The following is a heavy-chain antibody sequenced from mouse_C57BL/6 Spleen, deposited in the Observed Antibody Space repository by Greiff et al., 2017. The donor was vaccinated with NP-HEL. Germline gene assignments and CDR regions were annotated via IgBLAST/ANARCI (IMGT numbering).Heavy chain of an antibody. CDR2: IYPGDGDT. Sequence: VQLQQSGPELVKPGASVKISCKASGYAFSSSWMNWVKQRPGKGLEWIGRIYPGDGDTNYNGKFKGKATLTADKSSSTAYMQLSSLTSEDSAVYFCARRDYYGSEAYWGQGTLVTVSA. J-gene: IGHJ3*01. D-gene: IGHD1-1*01. CDR1: GYAFSSSW. CDR3: ARRDYYGSEAY. V-gene: IGHV1-82*01.